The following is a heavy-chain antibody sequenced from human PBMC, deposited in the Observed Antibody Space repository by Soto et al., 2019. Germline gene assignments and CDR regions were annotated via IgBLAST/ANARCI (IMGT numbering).Heavy chain of an antibody. CDR1: GFTVSSNY. Sequence: GGSLRLSCAASGFTVSSNYMSWVRQAPGKGLEWVSVIYSGGSTYYADSVKGRFTISRHNSKNTLYLQMNSLRAEDTAVYYCARGGGCSGGSCYSNMGYYYYYYMDVWGKGTTVTVSS. CDR3: ARGGGCSGGSCYSNMGYYYYYYMDV. V-gene: IGHV3-53*04. J-gene: IGHJ6*03. D-gene: IGHD2-15*01. CDR2: IYSGGST.